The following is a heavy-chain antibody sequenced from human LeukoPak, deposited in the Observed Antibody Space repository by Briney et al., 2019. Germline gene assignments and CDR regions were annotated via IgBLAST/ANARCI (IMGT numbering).Heavy chain of an antibody. Sequence: PSETLSLTCAVYGGSFSGYYWSWIRQPPGKGLEWIGYIYDSGSTNYNPSLRRRVTISVDTSKNQFSLRLSSVTAADTAVYYCARGRYTGSPDYWGQGTLVTVSS. CDR2: IYDSGST. D-gene: IGHD1-26*01. J-gene: IGHJ4*02. CDR1: GGSFSGYY. V-gene: IGHV4-59*01. CDR3: ARGRYTGSPDY.